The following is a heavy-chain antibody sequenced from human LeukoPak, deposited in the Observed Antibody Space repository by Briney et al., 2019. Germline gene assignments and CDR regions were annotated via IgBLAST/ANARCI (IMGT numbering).Heavy chain of an antibody. J-gene: IGHJ5*02. CDR2: MNPNSGNT. V-gene: IGHV1-8*02. CDR1: GYTFTGYY. Sequence: ASVKVSCKASGYTFTGYYMHWVRQAPGQGLEWMGWMNPNSGNTGYAQKFQGRVTMTRNTSISTAYMELSSLRSGDTAVYYCAKAPYSSGWYGWFDPWGQGTLVTVSS. D-gene: IGHD6-19*01. CDR3: AKAPYSSGWYGWFDP.